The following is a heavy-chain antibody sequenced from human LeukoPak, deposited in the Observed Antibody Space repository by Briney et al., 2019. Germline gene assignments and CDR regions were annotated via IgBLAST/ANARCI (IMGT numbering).Heavy chain of an antibody. J-gene: IGHJ3*02. V-gene: IGHV3-15*01. CDR2: IKSKTDGGTT. D-gene: IGHD2-2*01. Sequence: GGSLRLSCAASGFTFSNAWMSWVRQAPGKGLEWVCRIKSKTDGGTTDYAAPVKGRFTISRDDSKNTLYLQMNSLKTEDTAVYYCTTRLYQLLDAFDIWGQGTMVTVSS. CDR1: GFTFSNAW. CDR3: TTRLYQLLDAFDI.